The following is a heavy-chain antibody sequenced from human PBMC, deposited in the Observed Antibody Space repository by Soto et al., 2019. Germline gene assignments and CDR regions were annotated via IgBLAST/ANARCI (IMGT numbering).Heavy chain of an antibody. Sequence: QVQLVQSGAEVKKPGSSVKVSCKASGGTFSSYTISWVRQAPGQGLEWMGRIIPILGIANYAQKFQGRVTITADKSTSTAYMELSSLRSEDTAVYYCATHGSGSYYIDYWGQGTLVTVFS. J-gene: IGHJ4*02. CDR2: IIPILGIA. D-gene: IGHD3-10*01. CDR1: GGTFSSYT. CDR3: ATHGSGSYYIDY. V-gene: IGHV1-69*02.